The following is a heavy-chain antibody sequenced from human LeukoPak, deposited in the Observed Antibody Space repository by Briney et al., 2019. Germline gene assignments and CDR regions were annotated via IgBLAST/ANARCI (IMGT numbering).Heavy chain of an antibody. CDR2: IIPIFGTA. CDR1: GGTFSSYA. CDR3: ARRAAAGPEFDY. D-gene: IGHD6-13*01. Sequence: ASVKVSCKASGGTFSSYAISWVRQAPGQGLEWKGGIIPIFGTANYAQKFQGRVTITADKSTSTAYMELSSLRSEDTAVYYCARRAAAGPEFDYWGQGTLVTVSS. V-gene: IGHV1-69*06. J-gene: IGHJ4*02.